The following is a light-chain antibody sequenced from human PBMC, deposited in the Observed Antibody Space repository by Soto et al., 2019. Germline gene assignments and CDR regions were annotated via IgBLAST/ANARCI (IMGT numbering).Light chain of an antibody. CDR3: AQQYTAAPWT. J-gene: IGKJ1*01. CDR2: ETS. Sequence: IVLTQSPGSLSLSPGDRATLSCRASQSVYSDYVAWYQKKPGQAPKILIYETSTRATGITDRFSGSGSGTHPILTIRRMETAYNGGQYLAQQYTAAPWTCGQG. CDR1: QSVYSDY. V-gene: IGKV3D-20*02.